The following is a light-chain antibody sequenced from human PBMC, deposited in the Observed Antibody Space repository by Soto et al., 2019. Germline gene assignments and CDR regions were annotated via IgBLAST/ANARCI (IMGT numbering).Light chain of an antibody. Sequence: QSALTQPASVSGSPGQSITISCTGTSSDVGGYNYVSWYQQHPGKAPKLLIYDVSNRPSVVSNRFSGSKSGITASLTISGLQAEDEADYYCNSYTSSSNLVFGGGTKVTVL. J-gene: IGLJ3*02. CDR1: SSDVGGYNY. V-gene: IGLV2-14*01. CDR2: DVS. CDR3: NSYTSSSNLV.